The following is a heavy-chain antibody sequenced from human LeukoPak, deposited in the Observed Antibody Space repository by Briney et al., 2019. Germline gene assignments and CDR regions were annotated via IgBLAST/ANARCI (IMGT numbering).Heavy chain of an antibody. CDR2: INPNSGGT. D-gene: IGHD3-10*01. Sequence: ASVKVSCKASGYTFTGYYIHWVRQAPGQGLECMRWINPNSGGTNYAQKFQGRVTMTRDTSISTAYMELSRLRSDDTAAYYCARGGSGSYFSWLDPWGQGTLVTVSS. CDR1: GYTFTGYY. CDR3: ARGGSGSYFSWLDP. J-gene: IGHJ5*02. V-gene: IGHV1-2*02.